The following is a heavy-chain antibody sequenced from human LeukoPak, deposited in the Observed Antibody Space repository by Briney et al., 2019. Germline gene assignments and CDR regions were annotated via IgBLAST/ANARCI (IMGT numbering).Heavy chain of an antibody. J-gene: IGHJ5*02. CDR2: INPSDGGT. V-gene: IGHV1-2*02. CDR1: GYSFTSCY. CDR3: ARVYSNYGKNWFDP. D-gene: IGHD4-11*01. Sequence: ASVKVSCKASGYSFTSCYVHFVRQALGQGLVWMGIINPSDGGTTYAQKFQGRVTMTRDTSISTAYMELSRLRSDDTAVYYCARVYSNYGKNWFDPWGQGTLVTVSS.